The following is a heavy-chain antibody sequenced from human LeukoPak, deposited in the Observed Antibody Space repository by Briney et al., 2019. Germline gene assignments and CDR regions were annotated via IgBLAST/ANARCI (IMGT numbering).Heavy chain of an antibody. CDR3: ARTYGSGSLDY. V-gene: IGHV3-7*05. D-gene: IGHD3-10*01. CDR1: GFTFSGYW. Sequence: PGGALRLSCAASGFTFSGYWMSWVRQAPGRGLEWVANINEDGSEKYYVDSVKGRFTISRDNAENSLDLQMNSLRAEDTAVYYCARTYGSGSLDYWGQGTLVTVSS. CDR2: INEDGSEK. J-gene: IGHJ4*02.